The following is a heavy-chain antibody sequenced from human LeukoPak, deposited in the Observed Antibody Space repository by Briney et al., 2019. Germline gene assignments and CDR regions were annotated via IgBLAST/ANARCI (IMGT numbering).Heavy chain of an antibody. CDR2: IDGSGGST. CDR3: AKDRRLPWDYFDS. CDR1: GFTFSSYA. J-gene: IGHJ4*02. D-gene: IGHD5-12*01. V-gene: IGHV3-23*01. Sequence: GSLRLSCVASGFTFSSYAMSWFRQAPGRGLEWVSAIDGSGGSTYYADSVKGRFTISRDNSKNTLYLQMNSLGAEDTAIYYCAKDRRLPWDYFDSWGQGTLVTASS.